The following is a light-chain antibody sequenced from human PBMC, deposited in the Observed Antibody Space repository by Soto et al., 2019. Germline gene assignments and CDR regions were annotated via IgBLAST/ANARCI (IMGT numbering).Light chain of an antibody. CDR1: SGHSNYA. CDR2: VNGDGSH. J-gene: IGLJ3*02. Sequence: QPVLTQSPSASASLGASVKLTCTLSSGHSNYAIAWHQQQPEKGPRYLMRVNGDGSHMKGDGIPDRFSGSSSGAERYLTISSLQSEDEADYYCQTWGTGWVFGGGTKLTVL. CDR3: QTWGTGWV. V-gene: IGLV4-69*01.